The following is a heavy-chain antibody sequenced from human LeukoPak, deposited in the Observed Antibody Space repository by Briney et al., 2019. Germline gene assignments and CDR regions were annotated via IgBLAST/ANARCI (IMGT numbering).Heavy chain of an antibody. Sequence: GGSLRLSCAASGFTFDNYGINWVRQAPGKGLEWVSRIHWNGGRTGYADSVKGRFTISRDNAKNSLYLQMNSLRVEDTAMYYCARDPFHSSGFAPWGQGTLVTVSS. CDR2: IHWNGGRT. CDR3: ARDPFHSSGFAP. CDR1: GFTFDNYG. V-gene: IGHV3-20*04. D-gene: IGHD3-22*01. J-gene: IGHJ5*02.